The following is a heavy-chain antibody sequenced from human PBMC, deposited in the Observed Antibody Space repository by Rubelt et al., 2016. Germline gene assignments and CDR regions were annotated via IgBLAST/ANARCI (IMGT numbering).Heavy chain of an antibody. D-gene: IGHD5-18*01. J-gene: IGHJ6*02. Sequence: APGKGLEWVSSISSSSSYIYYADSVKGRFTISRDNAKNSLYLQMNSLRAEDTAVYYCARDRYSYGYTDKVGKTPTYYYGMDVWGQGTTVTVSS. V-gene: IGHV3-21*04. CDR3: ARDRYSYGYTDKVGKTPTYYYGMDV. CDR2: ISSSSSYI.